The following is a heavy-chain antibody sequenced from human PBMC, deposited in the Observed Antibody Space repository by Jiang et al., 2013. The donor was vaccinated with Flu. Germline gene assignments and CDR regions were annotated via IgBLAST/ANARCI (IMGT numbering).Heavy chain of an antibody. V-gene: IGHV4-39*01. CDR3: ASVTMTTENFDY. CDR2: IYYSGST. Sequence: LLKPSETLSLTCTVSGGSISSSSYYWGWIRQPPGKGLEWIGSIYYSGSTYYNPSLKSRVTISVDTSKNQFSLKLSSVTAADTAVYYCASVTMTTENFDYWGQGTLVTVSS. CDR1: GGSISSSSYY. J-gene: IGHJ4*02. D-gene: IGHD4-17*01.